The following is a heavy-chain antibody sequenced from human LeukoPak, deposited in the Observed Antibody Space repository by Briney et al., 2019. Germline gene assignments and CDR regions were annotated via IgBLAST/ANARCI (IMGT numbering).Heavy chain of an antibody. J-gene: IGHJ5*01. V-gene: IGHV4-34*01. CDR3: ARESYHYDFWGGYPFNWFDP. CDR2: INHSGST. Sequence: SETLSLTCAVYGGSFSGYYWSWIRQPPGKGLEWIGEINHSGSTNYNPSLKSRVTISVDTSKNQFSLKLSSVTAADTAVYYCARESYHYDFWGGYPFNWFDPWGQGTLVTVSS. CDR1: GGSFSGYY. D-gene: IGHD3-3*01.